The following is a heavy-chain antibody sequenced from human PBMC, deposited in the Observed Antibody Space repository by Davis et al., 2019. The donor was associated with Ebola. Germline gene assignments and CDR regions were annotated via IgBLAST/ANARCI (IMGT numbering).Heavy chain of an antibody. Sequence: PGGSLRLSCAASGFSFSTYSMNWVRQAPGKGLEWVSYISSVGSYIYYADSVKGRFTISRDNAKNSLYLQMNSLRAEDTAVYYCARGENWHSFDYWGQGTLVTVSS. D-gene: IGHD1-7*01. V-gene: IGHV3-21*01. J-gene: IGHJ4*02. CDR1: GFSFSTYS. CDR3: ARGENWHSFDY. CDR2: ISSVGSYI.